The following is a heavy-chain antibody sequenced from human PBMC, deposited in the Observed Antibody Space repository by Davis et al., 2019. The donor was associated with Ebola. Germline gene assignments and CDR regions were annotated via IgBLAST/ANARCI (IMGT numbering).Heavy chain of an antibody. CDR2: IIPIFGTA. CDR1: GGAFSNYA. V-gene: IGHV1-69*05. CDR3: ARDEDSSGYYYARLFDY. J-gene: IGHJ4*02. D-gene: IGHD3-22*01. Sequence: SVKVSCKTSGGAFSNYAINWVRQAPGQGLEWMGGIIPIFGTANYAQKLQGRVTMTTDTSTSTAYMELRSLRSDDTAVYYCARDEDSSGYYYARLFDYWGQGTLVTVSS.